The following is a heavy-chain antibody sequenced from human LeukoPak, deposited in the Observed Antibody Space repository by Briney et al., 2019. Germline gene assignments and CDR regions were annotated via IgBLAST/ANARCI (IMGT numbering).Heavy chain of an antibody. V-gene: IGHV5-51*01. CDR3: ARMDDSSSGTYDP. Sequence: PGESLKISCKGSGYSFTSYWIGWVRQMPGKGLEWMAIIDPGYPYTRYSPSLQGQVTISAHKPISTAYLQWSSLKALDTAMYYCARMDDSSSGTYDPWGQGTLVTVSS. CDR2: IDPGYPYT. CDR1: GYSFTSYW. D-gene: IGHD3-22*01. J-gene: IGHJ5*02.